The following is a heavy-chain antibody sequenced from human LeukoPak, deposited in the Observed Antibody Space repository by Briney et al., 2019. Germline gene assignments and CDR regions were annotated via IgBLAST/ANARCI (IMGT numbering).Heavy chain of an antibody. V-gene: IGHV3-66*04. J-gene: IGHJ4*02. CDR3: ARRGHGYGSPFDY. CDR2: IYSGGST. Sequence: GGSLRLSCAASGITVSSRYMSWVRQAPGKGLEWVSVIYSGGSTYYADSVKGRFTISRDNSKNTLDLQMSSLRAEDTAVYYCARRGHGYGSPFDYWGQGTLVTVSS. CDR1: GITVSSRY. D-gene: IGHD5-18*01.